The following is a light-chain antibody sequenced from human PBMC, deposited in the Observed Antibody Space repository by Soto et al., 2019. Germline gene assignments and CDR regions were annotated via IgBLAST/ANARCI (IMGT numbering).Light chain of an antibody. CDR1: QSVSSN. J-gene: IGKJ1*01. Sequence: EIVIRNSPATLSVYQGERATLSCGASQSVSSNLAWYQQKPGQAPRLLIYGASTRATGIPARFSGSGSGTEFTLTISSLQSEDFAVYYCQQYNNWPLTFGQGTKV. V-gene: IGKV3-15*01. CDR3: QQYNNWPLT. CDR2: GAS.